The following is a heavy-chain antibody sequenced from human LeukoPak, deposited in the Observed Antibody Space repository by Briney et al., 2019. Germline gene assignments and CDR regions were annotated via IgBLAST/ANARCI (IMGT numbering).Heavy chain of an antibody. D-gene: IGHD4-17*01. CDR2: INHSGYT. J-gene: IGHJ4*02. Sequence: DPSETLSLTCAVSGVSFNDYYWSWVHQTPGKGLEWIGEINHSGYTNDSPSLKSRVTLSIDTSRKQFSLNLRSVTVADSGIYYCTRMTTGHDYWGQGTLVTVSS. V-gene: IGHV4-34*01. CDR1: GVSFNDYY. CDR3: TRMTTGHDY.